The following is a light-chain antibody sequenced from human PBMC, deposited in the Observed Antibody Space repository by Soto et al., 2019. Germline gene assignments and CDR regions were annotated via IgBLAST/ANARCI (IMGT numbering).Light chain of an antibody. V-gene: IGKV1-5*03. CDR3: QQYNSYWT. CDR2: KAS. J-gene: IGKJ1*01. Sequence: DIQMTQSPSTLSASVGDRVTITCRASQGISVWLAWYQQKAGKAPNLLIYKASRLENGVPSRFSGSGSGTESTLTISSLQPDDFATYYCQQYNSYWTFGQGTKVDIK. CDR1: QGISVW.